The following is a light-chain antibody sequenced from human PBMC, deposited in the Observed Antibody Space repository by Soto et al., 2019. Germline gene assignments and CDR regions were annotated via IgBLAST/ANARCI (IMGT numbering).Light chain of an antibody. J-gene: IGLJ2*01. CDR2: EVN. Sequence: QSVLTQPPSASGSPGQSVTISCTGTSSDVGGYNYVSWYQHHPGKAPKLMIYEVNKRHSGVPDRFSGSKSGNTASLTVSGLQAEDEADYYCSSYAGSNNLVFGGGTKLTVL. V-gene: IGLV2-8*01. CDR1: SSDVGGYNY. CDR3: SSYAGSNNLV.